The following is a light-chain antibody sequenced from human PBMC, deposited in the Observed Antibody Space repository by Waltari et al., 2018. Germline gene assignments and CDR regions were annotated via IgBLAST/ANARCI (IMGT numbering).Light chain of an antibody. V-gene: IGLV2-11*01. CDR3: CSYAGNYIFFV. J-gene: IGLJ1*01. CDR1: SSDVGAYTY. Sequence: QSALTQPRSVSGSPGQSVTISCSGTSSDVGAYTYVSWYQQYPGKAPRLMIYDVIKRPSGVPDRFSGSKSGNTASLTISGVRAGDEADYYCCSYAGNYIFFVFGTGTKVTVL. CDR2: DVI.